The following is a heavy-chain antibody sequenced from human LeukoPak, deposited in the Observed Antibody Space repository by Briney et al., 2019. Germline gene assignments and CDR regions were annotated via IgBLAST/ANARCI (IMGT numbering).Heavy chain of an antibody. J-gene: IGHJ4*02. V-gene: IGHV3-23*01. CDR1: GFTFINYA. CDR2: ISGGGDST. CDR3: AKVPYYYDSSGYFY. Sequence: GGSLRLSCGASGFTFINYAMSWVRQAPGKGLEWVATISGGGDSTYYADSVKGRFTISSDNSKNTLYLQMNSLRAEDTAVYYCAKVPYYYDSSGYFYWGQGTLATVSS. D-gene: IGHD3-22*01.